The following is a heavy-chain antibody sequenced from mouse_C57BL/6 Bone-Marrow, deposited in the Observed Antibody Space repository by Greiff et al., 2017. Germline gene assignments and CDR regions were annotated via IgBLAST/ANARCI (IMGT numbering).Heavy chain of an antibody. J-gene: IGHJ2*01. CDR2: IDPETGGT. D-gene: IGHD1-2*01. V-gene: IGHV1-15*01. Sequence: LQESGAELVRPGASVTLSCKASGYTFTDYEMHWVKQTPVHGLEWIGAIDPETGGTAYNQKFKGKAILTADKSSSTAYMELRSLTSEDSAVYYCTRDGGLDYWGQGTTLTVSS. CDR3: TRDGGLDY. CDR1: GYTFTDYE.